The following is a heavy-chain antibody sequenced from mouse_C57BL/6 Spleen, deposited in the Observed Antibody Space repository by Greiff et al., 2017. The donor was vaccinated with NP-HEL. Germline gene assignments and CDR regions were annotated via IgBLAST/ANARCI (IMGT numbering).Heavy chain of an antibody. Sequence: VQLQQSGAELVRPGASVKLSCTASGFNIKDDYMHWVKQRPEQGLEWIGWIDPENGDPEYASKFQGKATITADTSSNTAYLQLSSLTSEDTAVYYCTTGNYEGDYWGQGTTLTVSS. D-gene: IGHD2-1*01. J-gene: IGHJ2*01. CDR1: GFNIKDDY. V-gene: IGHV14-4*01. CDR2: IDPENGDP. CDR3: TTGNYEGDY.